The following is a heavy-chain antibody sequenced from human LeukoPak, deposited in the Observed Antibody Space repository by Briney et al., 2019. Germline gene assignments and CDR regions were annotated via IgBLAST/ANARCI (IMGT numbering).Heavy chain of an antibody. CDR3: ARDRAGWGTGAFDI. CDR1: VGSISSGGYY. V-gene: IGHV4-31*03. Sequence: SQTLSLTCTVSVGSISSGGYYWSWISQHPGKGLEWIGYIYYSGSTYYNPSLKSRVTISVDTSKNQFSLKLSSLTAADTAVYYCARDRAGWGTGAFDIWGQGTMVTVSS. J-gene: IGHJ3*02. D-gene: IGHD3-16*01. CDR2: IYYSGST.